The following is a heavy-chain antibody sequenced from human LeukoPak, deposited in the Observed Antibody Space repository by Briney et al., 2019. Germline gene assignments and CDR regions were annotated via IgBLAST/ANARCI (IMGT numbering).Heavy chain of an antibody. CDR1: GYTFTSYY. J-gene: IGHJ6*03. Sequence: ASVKVSCKASGYTFTSYYMHWVRQAPGQGLEWMGWINPNSGGTNYAQKFQGRVTMTRDTSISTAYMELSRLRSDDTAVYYCARRARYCSSTSCYGSLGYYYYMDVWGKGTTVTISS. D-gene: IGHD2-2*01. CDR2: INPNSGGT. CDR3: ARRARYCSSTSCYGSLGYYYYMDV. V-gene: IGHV1-2*02.